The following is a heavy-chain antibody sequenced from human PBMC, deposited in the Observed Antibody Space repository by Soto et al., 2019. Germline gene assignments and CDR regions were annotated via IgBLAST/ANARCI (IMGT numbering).Heavy chain of an antibody. V-gene: IGHV4-34*01. CDR2: INHSGST. CDR1: GGSFSGYY. Sequence: TLSLTCAVYGGSFSGYYWSWIRQPPGKGLEWIGEINHSGSTNYNPSLKSRVTISVDTSKNPFSLKLSSVTAADTAVYYCARLRNWGSSWDPGGGYYYYGMDVWGQGTTVTVSS. CDR3: ARLRNWGSSWDPGGGYYYYGMDV. D-gene: IGHD6-13*01. J-gene: IGHJ6*02.